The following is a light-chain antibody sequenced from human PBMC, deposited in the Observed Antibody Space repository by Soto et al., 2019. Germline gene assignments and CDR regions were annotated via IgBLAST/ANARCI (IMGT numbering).Light chain of an antibody. CDR2: GAS. CDR1: QSISSN. CDR3: QQYNNWPRGT. V-gene: IGKV3-15*01. J-gene: IGKJ1*01. Sequence: EIVMTQSPATLSVSPGERATLSCRASQSISSNLAWYQHKPGQAPRLLIYGASTRATGIPARFSGSGSGTEFTLTISSLQSEDFAVYYCQQYNNWPRGTFGLGTKVDFK.